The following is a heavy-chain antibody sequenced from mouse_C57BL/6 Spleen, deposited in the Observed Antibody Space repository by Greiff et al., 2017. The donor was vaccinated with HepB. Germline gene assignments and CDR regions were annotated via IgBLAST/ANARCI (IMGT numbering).Heavy chain of an antibody. CDR3: ARLTTVVAHWYFDV. V-gene: IGHV5-6*01. CDR2: ISSGGSYT. D-gene: IGHD1-1*01. CDR1: GFTFSSYG. J-gene: IGHJ1*03. Sequence: EVKLVESGGDLVKPGGSLKLSCAASGFTFSSYGMSWVRQTPDKRLEWVATISSGGSYTYYPDSVKGRFTITRDNAKNTRYLQMSSLKSEDTAMYYCARLTTVVAHWYFDVWGTGTTVTVSS.